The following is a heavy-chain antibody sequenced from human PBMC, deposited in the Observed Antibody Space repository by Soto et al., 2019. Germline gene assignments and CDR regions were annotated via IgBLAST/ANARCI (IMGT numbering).Heavy chain of an antibody. J-gene: IGHJ2*01. D-gene: IGHD3-22*01. CDR1: GGTFSSYG. Sequence: QVQLVQSGAEVKKPGSSVKVSCKASGGTFSSYGISWVRQAPGQGLEWMGGIIPIFGTVHYAQKFQGRVTITADASTTTAYMELSSLRSEDTAVYYCARYYYDSSGLRWYFDLWGRGTLVTVSS. CDR3: ARYYYDSSGLRWYFDL. V-gene: IGHV1-69*12. CDR2: IIPIFGTV.